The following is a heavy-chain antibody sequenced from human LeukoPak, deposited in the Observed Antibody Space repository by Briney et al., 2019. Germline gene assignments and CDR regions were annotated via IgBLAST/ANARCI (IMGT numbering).Heavy chain of an antibody. CDR3: AKELFTMIVVVWGAFDI. J-gene: IGHJ3*02. Sequence: GGSLRLSCAASGFTFSSYAMSWVRQAPGKGLEWVSAISGSGGSTYYADSVKGRFTISRDNSKNTLYLQMNSLRAEDTAVYYCAKELFTMIVVVWGAFDIWGQGTMVTVSS. D-gene: IGHD3-22*01. CDR2: ISGSGGST. CDR1: GFTFSSYA. V-gene: IGHV3-23*01.